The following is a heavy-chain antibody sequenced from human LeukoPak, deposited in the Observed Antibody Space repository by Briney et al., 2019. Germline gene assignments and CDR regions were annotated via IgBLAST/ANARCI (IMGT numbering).Heavy chain of an antibody. CDR3: ACGVYYYYGMDV. CDR2: IIPILGIA. CDR1: GGTFSSYA. J-gene: IGHJ6*02. Sequence: ASVKVSCKASGGTFSSYAISWVRQAPGQGLEWMGRIIPILGIANYAQKFQGRVTITADKSTSTAYMELSSLRSEDTAVYYCACGVYYYYGMDVWGQGTTVTVSS. V-gene: IGHV1-69*04. D-gene: IGHD6-25*01.